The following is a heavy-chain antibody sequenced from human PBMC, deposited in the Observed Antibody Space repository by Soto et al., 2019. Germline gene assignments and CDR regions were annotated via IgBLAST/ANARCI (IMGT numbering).Heavy chain of an antibody. J-gene: IGHJ3*02. CDR3: AREMGDDFWSGYYIGAFDI. V-gene: IGHV1-18*01. Sequence: EASVKVSCKASGYTFTSYGISWVRQAPGQGLEWMGWISAYNGNTNYAQKLQGRVTMTTDTSTSTAYMELRSLRSDDTAVYYCAREMGDDFWSGYYIGAFDIWGQGTMVTVSS. CDR2: ISAYNGNT. D-gene: IGHD3-3*01. CDR1: GYTFTSYG.